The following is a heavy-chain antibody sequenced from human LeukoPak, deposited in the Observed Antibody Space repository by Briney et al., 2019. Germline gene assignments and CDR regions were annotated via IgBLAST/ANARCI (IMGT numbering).Heavy chain of an antibody. CDR2: ISSSSSYI. CDR3: ARDRYSSSWYSIYYYGMDV. Sequence: GGSLRLSCAASGSTFSSYSMNWVRQAPGKGLEWVSSISSSSSYIYYADSVKGRFTISRDNAKNSLYLQMNSLRAEDTAVYYCARDRYSSSWYSIYYYGMDVWGQGTTVTVSS. V-gene: IGHV3-21*01. J-gene: IGHJ6*02. D-gene: IGHD6-13*01. CDR1: GSTFSSYS.